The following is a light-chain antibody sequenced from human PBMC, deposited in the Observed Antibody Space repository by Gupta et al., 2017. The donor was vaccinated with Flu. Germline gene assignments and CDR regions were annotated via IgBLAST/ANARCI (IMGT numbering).Light chain of an antibody. Sequence: QMTQSPSTVSAFVGHRVTITCRASHDVRVWVAWYQQKPGTAPKLLIYAANTLPRGVPSRFSGSGSGTDFTLTINGLQPEDFATYYCQQGNNFPFTLGQGTKLEIK. J-gene: IGKJ2*01. CDR1: HDVRVW. CDR3: QQGNNFPFT. V-gene: IGKV1-12*01. CDR2: AAN.